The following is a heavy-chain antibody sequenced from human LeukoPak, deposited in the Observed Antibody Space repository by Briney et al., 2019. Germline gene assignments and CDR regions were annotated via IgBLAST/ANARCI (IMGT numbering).Heavy chain of an antibody. CDR1: GVSFSGYY. Sequence: SETLSLTCAVSGVSFSGYYWSWIRQPPGKGLEWVGEINHSGRTNYNPSLKSRATISVDTSKNQFSLKLSSVTAADTAVYYCARRDGYNYPWYFDLWGRSTLVTVSS. D-gene: IGHD5-24*01. V-gene: IGHV4-34*01. CDR3: ARRDGYNYPWYFDL. J-gene: IGHJ2*01. CDR2: INHSGRT.